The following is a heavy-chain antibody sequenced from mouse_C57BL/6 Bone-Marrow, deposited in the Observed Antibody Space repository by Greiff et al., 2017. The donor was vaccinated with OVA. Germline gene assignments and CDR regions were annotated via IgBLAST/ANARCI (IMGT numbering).Heavy chain of an antibody. Sequence: QVQLKESGPGLVQPSQSLSITCTVSGFSFTSYGVHWVRQSPGKGLEWLGVIWSGGSTDYNAAFISRLSISKNNSKSQVFFKMNSLQADDTAIYYCARNNYDYEYYYAMDYWGQGTSVTVSS. J-gene: IGHJ4*01. CDR3: ARNNYDYEYYYAMDY. V-gene: IGHV2-2*01. CDR1: GFSFTSYG. CDR2: IWSGGST. D-gene: IGHD2-4*01.